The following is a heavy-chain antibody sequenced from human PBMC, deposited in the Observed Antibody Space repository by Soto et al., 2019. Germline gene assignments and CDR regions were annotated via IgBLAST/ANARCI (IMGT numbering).Heavy chain of an antibody. CDR1: GFRFDDYG. CDR2: ISRDSRSI. J-gene: IGHJ4*02. V-gene: IGHV3-9*01. D-gene: IGHD4-17*01. Sequence: GGSLRLSCEVSGFRFDDYGMHWVRQAPGKGLEWIAGISRDSRSISYGASMKGRFTISRDNAKNSLYLQLNSLRADDTAFYYCVKDALTTVAYYFDYWGQGAMVTVSS. CDR3: VKDALTTVAYYFDY.